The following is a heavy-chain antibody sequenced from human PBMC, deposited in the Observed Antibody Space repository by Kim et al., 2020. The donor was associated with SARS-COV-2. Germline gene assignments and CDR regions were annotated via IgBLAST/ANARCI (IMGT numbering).Heavy chain of an antibody. D-gene: IGHD3-22*01. V-gene: IGHV4-59*01. Sequence: SETLSLTCTVSGGSISSYYWSWIRQPPGKGLEWIGYIYYSGSTNYNPSLKSRGTISVDTSKNQFSLKLSSVTAADTAASYCSRERDYYDSSGFDYWGQGT. CDR2: IYYSGST. CDR3: SRERDYYDSSGFDY. J-gene: IGHJ4*02. CDR1: GGSISSYY.